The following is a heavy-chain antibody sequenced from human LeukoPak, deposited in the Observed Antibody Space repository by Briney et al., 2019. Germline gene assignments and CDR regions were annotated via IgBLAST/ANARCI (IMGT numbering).Heavy chain of an antibody. J-gene: IGHJ4*02. CDR1: GGSFSGYY. CDR2: INHSGST. V-gene: IGHV4-34*01. D-gene: IGHD3-16*02. Sequence: PSETLSLTCAVYGGSFSGYYWSWIRQPPGKGLEWIGEINHSGSTNYNPSLKSRVTISVDTSKNQFSLKLSSVTAADTAVYYCARQGQGDVWGSYRSPFDYWGQGTLVTVSS. CDR3: ARQGQGDVWGSYRSPFDY.